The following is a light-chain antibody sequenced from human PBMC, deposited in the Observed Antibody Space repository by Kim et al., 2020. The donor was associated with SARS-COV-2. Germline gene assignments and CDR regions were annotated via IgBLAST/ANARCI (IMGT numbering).Light chain of an antibody. CDR1: SRDVGGYND. CDR3: SSYAGSNNLGV. CDR2: EVS. Sequence: QSVTISCTGTSRDVGGYNDVSWYQQHPGKAPKLMIYEVSKRPSGVPDRFSGSKSGNTAYLTVSGLQAEDEADYYCSSYAGSNNLGVFGGGTKLTVL. J-gene: IGLJ3*02. V-gene: IGLV2-8*01.